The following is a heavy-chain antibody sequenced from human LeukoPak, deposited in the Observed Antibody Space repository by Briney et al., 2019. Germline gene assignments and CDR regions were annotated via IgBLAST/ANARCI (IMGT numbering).Heavy chain of an antibody. V-gene: IGHV4-34*01. CDR3: ARAEYSRNEGAFDI. CDR1: GGSFSGYY. D-gene: IGHD6-6*01. CDR2: INHSGST. Sequence: SETLSLTCAVYGGSFSGYYWSWIRQPPGKGLEWIGEINHSGSTNYNPSLKSRVTISVDTSKNQFSLKLSSVTAADTAVYYCARAEYSRNEGAFDIWGQGTMVTVSS. J-gene: IGHJ3*02.